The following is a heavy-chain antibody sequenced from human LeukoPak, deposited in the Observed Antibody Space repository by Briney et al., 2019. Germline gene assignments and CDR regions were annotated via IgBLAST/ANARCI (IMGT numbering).Heavy chain of an antibody. Sequence: SETLSLTCAVYGGSFSGYYWSWIRQPPGKGLEWIGEINHSGSTNYNPSLKSRVTISVDTSKNQFSLKLSSVTAADTAVYYCARLEVVAATTFDYWGQGTLVTVSS. D-gene: IGHD2-15*01. J-gene: IGHJ4*02. CDR1: GGSFSGYY. V-gene: IGHV4-34*01. CDR2: INHSGST. CDR3: ARLEVVAATTFDY.